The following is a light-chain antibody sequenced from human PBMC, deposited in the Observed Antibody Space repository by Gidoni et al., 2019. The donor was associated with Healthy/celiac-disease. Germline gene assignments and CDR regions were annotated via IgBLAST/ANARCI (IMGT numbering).Light chain of an antibody. CDR3: QQYYSFPPA. CDR1: QGMSSY. CDR2: AAS. V-gene: IGKV1D-8*03. J-gene: IGKJ4*01. Sequence: VIWMTQSPSLLSASTGDRVTISCRMRQGMSSYLAWYQQKPGKAPELLIYAASTLQSGVPSRFSGSGSGTDFTLTISCLQSEDFATYYCQQYYSFPPAFGGGTKVEIK.